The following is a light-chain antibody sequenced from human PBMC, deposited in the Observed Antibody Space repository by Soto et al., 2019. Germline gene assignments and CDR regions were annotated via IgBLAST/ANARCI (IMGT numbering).Light chain of an antibody. V-gene: IGKV3-15*01. CDR1: QNIYSN. Sequence: IVMTLSPATLSVSPGERATLSCRASQNIYSNIAWYQQRPGQAPRLLIYRASTRATGVPARFSGSGSGTEFTLTISSLQSEDFTVYSCLQYHNLWAFGQGTKVDIK. CDR3: LQYHNLWA. J-gene: IGKJ1*01. CDR2: RAS.